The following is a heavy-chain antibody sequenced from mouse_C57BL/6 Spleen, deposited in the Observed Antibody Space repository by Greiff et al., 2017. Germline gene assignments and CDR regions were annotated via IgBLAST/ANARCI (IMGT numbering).Heavy chain of an antibody. J-gene: IGHJ3*01. CDR2: ISSGSSTL. CDR3: AWVGAGYLSGFAY. V-gene: IGHV5-17*01. CDR1: GFTFSDYG. Sequence: EVQGVESGGGLVKPGGSLKLSCAASGFTFSDYGMHWVRQAPEKGLEWVAYISSGSSTLYYADTVKGRFTISRANASNTLFLQLTSLRPEYTAMXYCAWVGAGYLSGFAYWGKGTLVTVSA. D-gene: IGHD2-2*01.